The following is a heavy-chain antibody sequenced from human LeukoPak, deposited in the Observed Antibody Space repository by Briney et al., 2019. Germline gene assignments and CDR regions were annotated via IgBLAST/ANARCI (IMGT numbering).Heavy chain of an antibody. J-gene: IGHJ4*02. CDR1: GGSISSGTYY. Sequence: TSETLSLTCTVSGGSISSGTYYWSWIRQPAGKGLEWIGRIYTSGSTNYNPSLKSRVTISVDTSKNQFSLKLSSVTAADTAVYYCARGEGFLEWFPFDYWGQGTLVTVSS. D-gene: IGHD3-3*01. CDR2: IYTSGST. V-gene: IGHV4-61*02. CDR3: ARGEGFLEWFPFDY.